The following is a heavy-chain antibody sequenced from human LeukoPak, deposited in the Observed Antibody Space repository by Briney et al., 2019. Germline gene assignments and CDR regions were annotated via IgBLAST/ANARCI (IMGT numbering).Heavy chain of an antibody. V-gene: IGHV4-34*01. CDR2: INHSGST. Sequence: SETLSLTCAVYGGSFSGYYWSWIRQPPGKGLEWIGEINHSGSTNYNPSLKSRVTRSVDTAKNQFSLKLSSVTAADTAVYYCARGDSSSSEFDYWGQGTLVTVTS. D-gene: IGHD6-13*01. CDR3: ARGDSSSSEFDY. J-gene: IGHJ4*02. CDR1: GGSFSGYY.